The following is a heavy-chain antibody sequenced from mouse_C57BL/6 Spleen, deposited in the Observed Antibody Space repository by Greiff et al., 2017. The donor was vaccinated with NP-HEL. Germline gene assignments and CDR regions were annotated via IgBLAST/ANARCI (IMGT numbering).Heavy chain of an antibody. J-gene: IGHJ1*03. Sequence: EVQGVESGGGLVKPGGSLKLSCAASGFTFSDYGMHWVRQAPEKGLEWVAYISSGSSTIYYADTVKGRFTISRDNAKNTLFLQMTSLRSEDTAMYYCARTPRHWYFGVWGTGTTVTVSS. V-gene: IGHV5-17*01. CDR1: GFTFSDYG. D-gene: IGHD1-2*01. CDR3: ARTPRHWYFGV. CDR2: ISSGSSTI.